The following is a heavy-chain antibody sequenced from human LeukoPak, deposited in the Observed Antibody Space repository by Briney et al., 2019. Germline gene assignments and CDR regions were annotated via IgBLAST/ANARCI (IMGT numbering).Heavy chain of an antibody. CDR3: ARRGMAVAGTFDY. J-gene: IGHJ4*02. CDR2: IYYSGST. Sequence: SETLSLTCTVSGGSISSSSYYWGWIRQPPGKGLEWIGSIYYSGSTYYNPSLKSRVTISEDTSKNQFSLKLSSVTAADTAVYYCARRGMAVAGTFDYWGQGTLVTVSS. V-gene: IGHV4-39*01. CDR1: GGSISSSSYY. D-gene: IGHD6-19*01.